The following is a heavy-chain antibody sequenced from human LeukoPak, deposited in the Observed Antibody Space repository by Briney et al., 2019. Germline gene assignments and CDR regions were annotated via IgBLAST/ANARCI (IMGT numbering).Heavy chain of an antibody. CDR2: IIPILGIA. J-gene: IGHJ3*02. Sequence: GAPVKVSCKASGGTFSSYAISWVRQAPGQGLEWMGRIIPILGIANYAQKFQGRVTITADKSTSTAYMELSSLRSEDTAVYYCARDLGEDSSAHSDAFDIWGQGTMVTVSS. CDR3: ARDLGEDSSAHSDAFDI. D-gene: IGHD3-22*01. CDR1: GGTFSSYA. V-gene: IGHV1-69*04.